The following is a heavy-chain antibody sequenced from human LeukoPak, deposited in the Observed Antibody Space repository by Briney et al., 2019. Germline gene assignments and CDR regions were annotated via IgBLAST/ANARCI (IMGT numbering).Heavy chain of an antibody. CDR3: TTHGCTGGTCHIY. V-gene: IGHV3-15*01. Sequence: GGSLRLSCAASGFTFTNAWMSWVSQAPGKGLEWVGRIKSNVLGGTTDYAAPVKGRFGISRDDSKNSLYLQMNSLKTEDTAIYYCTTHGCTGGTCHIYWGQGTLVTVSS. D-gene: IGHD2-15*01. CDR1: GFTFTNAW. CDR2: IKSNVLGGTT. J-gene: IGHJ4*02.